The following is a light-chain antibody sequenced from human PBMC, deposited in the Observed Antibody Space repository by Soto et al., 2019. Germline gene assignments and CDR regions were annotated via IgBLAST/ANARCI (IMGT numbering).Light chain of an antibody. CDR1: SSDVGGYNY. CDR3: TSYAGSNNLV. V-gene: IGLV2-8*01. CDR2: DVS. J-gene: IGLJ2*01. Sequence: QSALTQPPSASGSPGQSVTISCTGTSSDVGGYNYVSWYQQHPGKAPKVMIYDVSKRPSGVPDRFSGSKSGNTASLTVSGLQAEDEADYYCTSYAGSNNLVFGGGTKLTVL.